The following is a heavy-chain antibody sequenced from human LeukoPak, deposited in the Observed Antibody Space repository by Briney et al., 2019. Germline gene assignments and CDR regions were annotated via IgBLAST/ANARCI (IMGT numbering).Heavy chain of an antibody. CDR3: AKESRGYTYGFWDP. D-gene: IGHD5-18*01. V-gene: IGHV3-11*01. J-gene: IGHJ5*02. Sequence: GGSLRLSCAASGFTFSDYYMSWIRQAPGKGLEWVSYISSSGSTIYYADSVKGRFTISRDNSKNTLYLQINSLRAEDTAVFYCAKESRGYTYGFWDPWGQGTLVTVSS. CDR1: GFTFSDYY. CDR2: ISSSGSTI.